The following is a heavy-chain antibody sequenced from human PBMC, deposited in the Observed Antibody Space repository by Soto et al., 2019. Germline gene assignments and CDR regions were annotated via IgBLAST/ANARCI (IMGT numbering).Heavy chain of an antibody. D-gene: IGHD6-13*01. J-gene: IGHJ6*02. Sequence: SVKVSCKASGYTFTSYDINWVRQATGQGLERKRWMNPILGIANYAQKFQGRVTITADKSTSTAYMELSSLRSEDTAVYYCASPPDRIAAAGTRYYGMDVWGQGTTVTVSS. V-gene: IGHV1-69*10. CDR3: ASPPDRIAAAGTRYYGMDV. CDR1: GYTFTSYD. CDR2: MNPILGIA.